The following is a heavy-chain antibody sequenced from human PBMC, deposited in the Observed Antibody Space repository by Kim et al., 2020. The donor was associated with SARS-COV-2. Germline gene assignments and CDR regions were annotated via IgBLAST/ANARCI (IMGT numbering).Heavy chain of an antibody. Sequence: SETLSLTCTVSGGSISSSSYYWGWIRQPPGKGLEWIGTIYYSGSTFHNPSLRTRRTISADTSNNRVFLPLSSVTAADTAVYYCARHPNSVDVWAAVDYWG. V-gene: IGHV4-39*01. J-gene: IGHJ4*01. CDR2: IYYSGST. CDR3: ARHPNSVDVWAAVDY. D-gene: IGHD3-16*01. CDR1: GGSISSSSYY.